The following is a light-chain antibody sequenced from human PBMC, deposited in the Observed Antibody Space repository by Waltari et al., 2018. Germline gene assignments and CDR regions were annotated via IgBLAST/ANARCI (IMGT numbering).Light chain of an antibody. V-gene: IGLV4-69*01. Sequence: QLVLTQSPSASASLGASVKLTCTLSSGHSSNIIAWLQQQPGKGPRYLMKVNSDGSHRKGDGISDRFSGSSSGAERYLTISSLQSEDEADYYCETGGHGTWVFGGGTKLTVL. CDR3: ETGGHGTWV. J-gene: IGLJ3*02. CDR1: SGHSSNI. CDR2: VNSDGSH.